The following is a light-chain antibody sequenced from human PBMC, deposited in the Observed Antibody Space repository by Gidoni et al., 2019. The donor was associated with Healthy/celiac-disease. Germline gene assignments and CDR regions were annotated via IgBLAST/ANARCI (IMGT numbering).Light chain of an antibody. CDR3: SSYTSSSTKRGV. V-gene: IGLV2-14*01. J-gene: IGLJ3*02. Sequence: QSALTQPASVSGSPGQSIPISCTGTSSDVGGYNYVSWYQQHPGKAPKLMIYEVSNRPSGVPDRFSGSKSGNTASLTISGLQAEDEADYYCSSYTSSSTKRGVFGGGTKLTVL. CDR2: EVS. CDR1: SSDVGGYNY.